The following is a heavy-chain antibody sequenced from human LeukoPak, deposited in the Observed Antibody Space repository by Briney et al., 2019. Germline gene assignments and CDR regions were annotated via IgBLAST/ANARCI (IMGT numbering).Heavy chain of an antibody. CDR1: GFTVSSNY. CDR2: IYSGGHT. V-gene: IGHV3-53*01. J-gene: IGHJ4*02. Sequence: PGGSLRLSCAASGFTVSSNYMSWVRQAPGKGLEWVSFIYSGGHTYYADSVKGRFTISRDNSKNTLYLQMNSLRAEDTAVYYCARAGKSWVDYGATWDFWGQGTLVTVSS. D-gene: IGHD3-16*01. CDR3: ARAGKSWVDYGATWDF.